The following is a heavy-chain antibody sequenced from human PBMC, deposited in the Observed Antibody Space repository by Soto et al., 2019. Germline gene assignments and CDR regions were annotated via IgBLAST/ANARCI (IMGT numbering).Heavy chain of an antibody. CDR1: GYTFTGYY. CDR2: INPNSGGT. Sequence: GASVKVSCKASGYTFTGYYMHWVRQAPGQGLEWMGWINPNSGGTNYAQKFQGWVTMTRDTSISTAYMELSRLRSDDTAVYYCARDKVTMIVGDYYYYYGMDVWGQGTTVTVSS. D-gene: IGHD3-22*01. J-gene: IGHJ6*02. V-gene: IGHV1-2*04. CDR3: ARDKVTMIVGDYYYYYGMDV.